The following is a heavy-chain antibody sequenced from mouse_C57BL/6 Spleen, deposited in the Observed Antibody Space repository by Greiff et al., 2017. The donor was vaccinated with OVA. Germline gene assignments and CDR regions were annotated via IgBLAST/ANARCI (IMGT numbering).Heavy chain of an antibody. V-gene: IGHV1-80*01. Sequence: VQLQQSGAELVKPGASVKISCKASGYAFSSYWMNWVKQRPGKGLEWIGQIYPGDGDTNYNGKFKGKATLTADKSSSTAYMQLSSLTSEDSAVYFCARSSSGYFAWFAYWGQGTLVTVSA. J-gene: IGHJ3*01. CDR2: IYPGDGDT. CDR1: GYAFSSYW. CDR3: ARSSSGYFAWFAY. D-gene: IGHD3-2*02.